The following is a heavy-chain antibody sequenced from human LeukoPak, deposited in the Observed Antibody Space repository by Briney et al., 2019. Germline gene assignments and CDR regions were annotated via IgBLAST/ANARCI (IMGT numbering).Heavy chain of an antibody. CDR3: AKVYSITMVRGVTGGPYYFDY. CDR2: ISGSGGST. CDR1: GFTFSSYA. V-gene: IGHV3-23*01. D-gene: IGHD3-10*01. Sequence: PGGSLRLSCAASGFTFSSYAMSWVRQAPGKGLEWVSAISGSGGSTYYADSVKGRFTISRDNSKNTLYLQMNSLRAEDTAVYYCAKVYSITMVRGVTGGPYYFDYWGQGTLVTVSS. J-gene: IGHJ4*02.